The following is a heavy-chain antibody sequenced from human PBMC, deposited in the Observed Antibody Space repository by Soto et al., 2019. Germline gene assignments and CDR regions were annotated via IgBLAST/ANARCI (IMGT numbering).Heavy chain of an antibody. CDR1: GFTFSSYS. CDR3: ARRSSPYYYYGMDV. Sequence: PGGSLRLSCAASGFTFSSYSMNWVRQAPGKGLEWVSSISSSSSYIYYADSVEGRFTISRDNAKNSLYLQMNSLRAEDTAVYYCARRSSPYYYYGMDVWGQGTTVTVSS. CDR2: ISSSSSYI. J-gene: IGHJ6*02. V-gene: IGHV3-21*01. D-gene: IGHD6-6*01.